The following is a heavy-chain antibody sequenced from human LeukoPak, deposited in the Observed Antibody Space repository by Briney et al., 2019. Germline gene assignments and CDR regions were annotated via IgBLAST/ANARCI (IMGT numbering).Heavy chain of an antibody. CDR2: ISAYNGNT. CDR3: ARGAISVVVPAAIDY. V-gene: IGHV1-18*04. CDR1: GYTFTSYG. J-gene: IGHJ4*02. Sequence: ASVKVSCKASGYTFTSYGISRVRQAPGQGLEWMGWISAYNGNTNYAQKLQGRVTMTTDTSTSTAYMELRSLRSDDTAVYYCARGAISVVVPAAIDYWGQGTLVTVSS. D-gene: IGHD2-2*01.